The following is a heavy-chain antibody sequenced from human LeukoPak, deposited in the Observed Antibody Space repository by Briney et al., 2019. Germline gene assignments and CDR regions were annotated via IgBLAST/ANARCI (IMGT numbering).Heavy chain of an antibody. D-gene: IGHD3-10*01. V-gene: IGHV4-59*01. CDR1: GDSLTNFY. Sequence: PSETLSLTCTVSGDSLTNFYWSWIRQPSGKGLEWVASIFDNGSTSDNRSLKSRVTISLDTSNNQFSLTVNSVTAADTAVYYCARGGYGSAFDFWGQGTLVTVSS. J-gene: IGHJ4*02. CDR2: IFDNGST. CDR3: ARGGYGSAFDF.